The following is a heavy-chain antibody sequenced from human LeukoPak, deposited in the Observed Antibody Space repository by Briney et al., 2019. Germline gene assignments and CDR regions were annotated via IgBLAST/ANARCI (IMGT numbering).Heavy chain of an antibody. Sequence: PGGSLRLSCTASGFTVRSNYMFWVRQAPGKGLECVSVIYSDGSAYYADSVKGRFTISRDSSMNTLFLQMNSLRAEDTAMYYCAGALYYNYYETRYFAHWGQGTPVTVSS. CDR2: IYSDGSA. V-gene: IGHV3-53*01. D-gene: IGHD3-22*01. J-gene: IGHJ4*02. CDR1: GFTVRSNY. CDR3: AGALYYNYYETRYFAH.